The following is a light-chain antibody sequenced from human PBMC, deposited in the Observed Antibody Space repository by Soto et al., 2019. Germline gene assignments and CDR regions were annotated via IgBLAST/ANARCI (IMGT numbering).Light chain of an antibody. Sequence: EIVLTQSPGTLAWYPGERASLSCRASQSVSSYLAWYQQKPGQAPRLLVYGASSRATVIPDRFSGSGSGTDFTLTISRLEPEDFAVYYCQQYGSSPLVTFGQGTRLEI. CDR3: QQYGSSPLVT. CDR1: QSVSSY. CDR2: GAS. V-gene: IGKV3-20*01. J-gene: IGKJ5*01.